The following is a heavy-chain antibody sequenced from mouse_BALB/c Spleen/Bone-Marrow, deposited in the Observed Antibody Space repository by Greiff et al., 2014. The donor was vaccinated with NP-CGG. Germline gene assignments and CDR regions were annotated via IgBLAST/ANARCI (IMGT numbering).Heavy chain of an antibody. J-gene: IGHJ2*01. Sequence: VQLKESGGGLGQPGGSLRLSCTTSGFPFTDYFMTWVRPPPGKALEWLGFIRNKPNGYTTEYNPSVKGRFTISRDNSQGILYLQMNTLRAEDSAIYYCARDYSGYFDFWGQGTTLTVSS. D-gene: IGHD5-1*01. CDR1: GFPFTDYF. CDR3: ARDYSGYFDF. V-gene: IGHV7-3*02. CDR2: IRNKPNGYTT.